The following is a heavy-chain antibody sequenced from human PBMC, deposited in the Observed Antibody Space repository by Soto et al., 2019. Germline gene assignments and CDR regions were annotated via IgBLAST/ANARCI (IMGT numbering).Heavy chain of an antibody. D-gene: IGHD4-17*01. CDR2: MNPNSGNT. CDR3: ARALRRPEWP. V-gene: IGHV1-8*01. Sequence: QVQLVQSGAEVKKPGASVKVSCKASGYTFTSYDINWVRQATGQGLEWMGLMNPNSGNTGYAQKFQGRVTMTSNTSISTSDMELSSLRSEDTAVYYCARALRRPEWPWGQGTLVTVSS. CDR1: GYTFTSYD. J-gene: IGHJ5*02.